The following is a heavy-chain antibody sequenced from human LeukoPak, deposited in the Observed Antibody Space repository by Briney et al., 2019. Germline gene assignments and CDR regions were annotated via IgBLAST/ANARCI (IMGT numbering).Heavy chain of an antibody. Sequence: PGRSLRLSCAASGFTFDDYAMHWVRQAPGKGLEWVSGISGSGGSTYYADSVKGRFTISRDNSKNTLYLHMNSLRAEDTAIYYCVRDNYSYRLDVWGQGTLVTVSS. CDR1: GFTFDDYA. CDR3: VRDNYSYRLDV. J-gene: IGHJ4*02. V-gene: IGHV3-23*01. CDR2: ISGSGGST. D-gene: IGHD2-21*01.